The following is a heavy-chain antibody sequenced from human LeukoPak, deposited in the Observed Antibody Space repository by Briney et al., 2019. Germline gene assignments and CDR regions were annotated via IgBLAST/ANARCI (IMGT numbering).Heavy chain of an antibody. CDR3: ARVRSRSLDY. CDR2: IFHSGIT. Sequence: SETLSLTCVVSGYSISSGYYWGWIRQPPGKGLEWIGSIFHSGITYYIPSLKSRVTISVDTSKNQFSLKLSSVTAADTAVYYCARVRSRSLDYWAREPWSPSPQ. CDR1: GYSISSGYY. J-gene: IGHJ4*02. V-gene: IGHV4-38-2*01.